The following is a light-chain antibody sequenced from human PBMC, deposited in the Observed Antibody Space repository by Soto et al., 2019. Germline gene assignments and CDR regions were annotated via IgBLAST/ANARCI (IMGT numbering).Light chain of an antibody. CDR3: QQTYITPWT. CDR2: AAS. V-gene: IGKV1-39*01. J-gene: IGKJ1*01. Sequence: DIQMTQSPSSLSASVGDRVIITCRTSQSVSSYFNWYQHKLEKAPKLLIYAASSLQSGVPSGFSGSGSGTVFTLTISSPQPEDFATYYCQQTYITPWTFGQGTKVDIK. CDR1: QSVSSY.